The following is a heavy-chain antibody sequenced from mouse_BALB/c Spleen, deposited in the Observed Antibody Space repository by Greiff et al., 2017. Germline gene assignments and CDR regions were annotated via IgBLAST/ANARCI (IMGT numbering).Heavy chain of an antibody. CDR1: GYTFTSYY. CDR2: IYPGNVNT. J-gene: IGHJ4*01. V-gene: IGHV1S56*01. Sequence: VQLQQSGPELVKPGASVRISCKASGYTFTSYYIHWVKQRPGQGLEWIGWIYPGNVNTKYNEKFKGKATLTADKSSSTAYMQLSSLTSEDSAVYFCARGGDYGNAMDYWGQGTSVTVSS. CDR3: ARGGDYGNAMDY. D-gene: IGHD2-1*01.